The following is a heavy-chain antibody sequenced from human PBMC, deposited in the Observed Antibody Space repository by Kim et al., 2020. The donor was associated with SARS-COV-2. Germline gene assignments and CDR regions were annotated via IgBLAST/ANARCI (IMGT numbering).Heavy chain of an antibody. CDR3: AKDTDDQGHGIVE. D-gene: IGHD1-26*01. V-gene: IGHV3-43D*03. J-gene: IGHJ4*02. CDR1: GFTFDNYA. CDR2: INWDGAIT. Sequence: GGSLRLSCAASGFTFDNYAMHWVRRSPAKGLEWLSVINWDGAITYYADSVKGRFTISRDNSQNSLFLQMNGLRADDAAFYYCAKDTDDQGHGIVEWGQGTLVTVSS.